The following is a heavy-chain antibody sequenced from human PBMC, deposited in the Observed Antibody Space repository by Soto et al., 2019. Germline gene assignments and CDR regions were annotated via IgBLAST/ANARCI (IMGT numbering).Heavy chain of an antibody. Sequence: QVQLQESGPGLVKPSQTLSLTCTVSGGSISSGDYYWSWIRQPPGTGLEWIGYILYSGTTNYNPSLESRLTISVDTSKNQFSLKLTSVTAADTAVYYCARNGALDYWGRGTLVTVSS. CDR2: ILYSGTT. D-gene: IGHD2-8*01. V-gene: IGHV4-30-4*01. J-gene: IGHJ4*02. CDR3: ARNGALDY. CDR1: GGSISSGDYY.